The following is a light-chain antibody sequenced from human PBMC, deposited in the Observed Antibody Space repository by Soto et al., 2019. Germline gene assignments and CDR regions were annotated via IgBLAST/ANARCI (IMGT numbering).Light chain of an antibody. CDR2: AAS. V-gene: IGKV3-20*01. J-gene: IGKJ1*01. CDR3: QQYGTSPRT. Sequence: EIVVTQSPGTLSLSPGEGATLACKARQTISNNYLACYQHKPGQAPRLLIYAASTMATGIPDRFSGSGSGADFTLTVNRLEPEDFAVYYGQQYGTSPRTFGQGTKVEI. CDR1: QTISNNY.